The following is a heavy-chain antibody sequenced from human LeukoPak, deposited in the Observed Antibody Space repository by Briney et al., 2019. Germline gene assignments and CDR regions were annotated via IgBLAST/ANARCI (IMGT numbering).Heavy chain of an antibody. CDR1: GFTFSSYG. J-gene: IGHJ4*02. V-gene: IGHV3-33*06. CDR3: AKGNDFWSGYLDY. D-gene: IGHD3-3*01. Sequence: GGSLRLSCAASGFTFSSYGMHWVRQAPGKGLEWVAGIWYDGSNKYYADSVKGRFTISRDNSKNTLYLQMNSLRAEDTAVYYCAKGNDFWSGYLDYWGQGTLVTVSS. CDR2: IWYDGSNK.